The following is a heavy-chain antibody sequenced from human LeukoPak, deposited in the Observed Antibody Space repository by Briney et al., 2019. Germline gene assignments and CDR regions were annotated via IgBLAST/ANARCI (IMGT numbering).Heavy chain of an antibody. CDR3: AREESTMIVVVGSLGY. CDR1: GYTFTSYA. Sequence: ASVKVSCKASGYTFTSYAMHWVRQAPGQRLEWMGWINAGNGNTKYSQKFQGRVTITRDTSASTAYMELSSLRSEDTAVYYCAREESTMIVVVGSLGYWGQGTLVTVSS. CDR2: INAGNGNT. V-gene: IGHV1-3*01. J-gene: IGHJ4*02. D-gene: IGHD3-22*01.